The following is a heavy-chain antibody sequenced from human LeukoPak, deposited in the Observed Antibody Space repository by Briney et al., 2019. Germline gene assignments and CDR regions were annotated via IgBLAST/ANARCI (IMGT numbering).Heavy chain of an antibody. Sequence: SETLSLTCTVSGGSISSYYWSWIRQPPGKVLGWIGYIYSSGSTNYHPSLKSRVPISVDTFKTQFSLKLSSVTAADTAVYYCARAGYGSGSYLIHYFDYWGQGTLVTVSS. CDR1: GGSISSYY. J-gene: IGHJ4*02. CDR3: ARAGYGSGSYLIHYFDY. D-gene: IGHD3-10*01. CDR2: IYSSGST. V-gene: IGHV4-59*01.